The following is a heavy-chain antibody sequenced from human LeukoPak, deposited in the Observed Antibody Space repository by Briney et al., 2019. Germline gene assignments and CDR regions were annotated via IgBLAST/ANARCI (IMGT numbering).Heavy chain of an antibody. CDR2: IYYSGST. J-gene: IGHJ3*02. CDR1: GGSISSSSYY. Sequence: PSETLSLTCTVSGGSISSSSYYWGWIRQPPGKGLEWFGSIYYSGSTYYNPSLKSRVTISVDRSKNQFSLKLSSVTAADTAVYYCARESLELRGAFDIWGQGTMVTVSS. V-gene: IGHV4-39*07. D-gene: IGHD1-7*01. CDR3: ARESLELRGAFDI.